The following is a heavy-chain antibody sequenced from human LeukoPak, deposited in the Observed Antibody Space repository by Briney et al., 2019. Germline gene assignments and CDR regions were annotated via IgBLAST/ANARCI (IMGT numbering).Heavy chain of an antibody. CDR1: GGSISSGGHS. CDR2: IYHSGSGST. CDR3: ARAYYGSGSYYSNNKYYFDY. J-gene: IGHJ4*02. D-gene: IGHD3-10*01. Sequence: SETLSLTCTVSGGSISSGGHSWSWIRQPPGKGLEWIGYIYHSGSGSTYYNPSLKSRVTISIDKSKNQFSLKLNSVTAADTAVYYCARAYYGSGSYYSNNKYYFDYWGQGTLVTVSS. V-gene: IGHV4-30-2*01.